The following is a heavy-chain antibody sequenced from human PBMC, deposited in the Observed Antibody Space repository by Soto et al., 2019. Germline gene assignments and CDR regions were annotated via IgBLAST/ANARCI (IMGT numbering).Heavy chain of an antibody. CDR1: GFTVSSNY. J-gene: IGHJ6*02. CDR2: IYSGGST. CDR3: ARDLVEVGIYYYYYGMDV. Sequence: GGSLRLSCAASGFTVSSNYMSWVRQAPGKGLEWVSVIYSGGSTYYADSVKGRFTISRDNSKNTLYLQMNSLRAEDTAVYYCARDLVEVGIYYYYYGMDVWGQGTTVTVSS. V-gene: IGHV3-66*01. D-gene: IGHD2-21*01.